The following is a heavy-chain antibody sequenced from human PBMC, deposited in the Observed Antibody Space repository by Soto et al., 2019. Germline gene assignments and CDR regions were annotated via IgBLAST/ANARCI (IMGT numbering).Heavy chain of an antibody. CDR1: GYTFTSYD. J-gene: IGHJ4*02. CDR3: ARAYRAYCSGGSCYPDGY. V-gene: IGHV1-8*01. CDR2: MNPNSGNT. Sequence: QVQLVQSGAEVKKPGASVKVSCKASGYTFTSYDINWVRQATGQVLEWMGWMNPNSGNTGYAQKFQGRVTMTRNTSISTAYMELSSLRSEDTAVYYCARAYRAYCSGGSCYPDGYWGQGTLVTVSS. D-gene: IGHD2-15*01.